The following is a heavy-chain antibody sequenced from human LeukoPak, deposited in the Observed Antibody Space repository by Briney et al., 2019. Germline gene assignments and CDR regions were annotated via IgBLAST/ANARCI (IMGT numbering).Heavy chain of an antibody. CDR2: IRYDGSNK. CDR3: AKVPRLEWERIFDGGIDY. J-gene: IGHJ4*02. Sequence: GGSLKLSCAASGFTFSSYGMHWVRQAPGKGLEWVAFIRYDGSNKYYAETVKGRFTISRDNSMNTLYLQMSSLRAEDTAVYYCAKVPRLEWERIFDGGIDYWGQGALVTVSS. CDR1: GFTFSSYG. D-gene: IGHD1-26*01. V-gene: IGHV3-30*02.